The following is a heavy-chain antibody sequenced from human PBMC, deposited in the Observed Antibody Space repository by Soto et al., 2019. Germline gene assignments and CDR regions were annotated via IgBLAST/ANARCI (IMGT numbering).Heavy chain of an antibody. D-gene: IGHD2-15*01. V-gene: IGHV4-59*01. CDR1: GDSIRSYY. J-gene: IGHJ4*02. CDR2: VYHSGST. Sequence: SETLSLTCTVSGDSIRSYYWSWIRQPPGKGLEWIGYVYHSGSTKYNPSLKSRVTISVDTSKNQFSLKLSSVTAADTAVYYCARDSGNSYYFEYWGQGTLVTVSS. CDR3: ARDSGNSYYFEY.